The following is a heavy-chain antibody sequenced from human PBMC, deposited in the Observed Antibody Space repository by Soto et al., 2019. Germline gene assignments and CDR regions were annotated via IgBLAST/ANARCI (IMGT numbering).Heavy chain of an antibody. J-gene: IGHJ5*02. CDR1: GFTFSNAW. CDR3: TTDRFLAFRIAAAGSFDP. Sequence: GGSLRLSCAASGFTFSNAWMNWVRQAPGKGLEWVGRIKSKTDGGTTDYAAPVKGRFTISRDDSKNTLYLQMNSLKTEDTAVYYCTTDRFLAFRIAAAGSFDPWGQGTLVTVSS. V-gene: IGHV3-15*07. CDR2: IKSKTDGGTT. D-gene: IGHD6-13*01.